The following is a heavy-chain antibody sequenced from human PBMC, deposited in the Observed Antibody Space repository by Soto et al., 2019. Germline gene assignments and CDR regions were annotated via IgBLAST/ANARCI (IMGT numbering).Heavy chain of an antibody. Sequence: EVQLVESGGGLVQPGGSLRLSCAASGFTFSSYWMHWVRHAPGKGLVWVSCIKTDGSSTNYADSVKGRFTISRDNAKNTLDLQMNSLRAEDTAVYYCARGNGHCMDVWGQGTTVTVSS. D-gene: IGHD4-4*01. V-gene: IGHV3-74*01. CDR2: IKTDGSST. CDR1: GFTFSSYW. CDR3: ARGNGHCMDV. J-gene: IGHJ6*01.